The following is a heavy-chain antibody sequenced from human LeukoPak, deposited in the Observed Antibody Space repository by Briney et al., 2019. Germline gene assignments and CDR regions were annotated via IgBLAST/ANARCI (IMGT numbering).Heavy chain of an antibody. V-gene: IGHV4-59*08. J-gene: IGHJ4*02. CDR1: GGSIGFYY. Sequence: SETLSLTCTVSGGSIGFYYWTWIRQPPGKGLEWIGYIYYTGSTNYNPSLKSRVTISVDTSKNQFSLKLSSVTAADTAVYYCARQRFLEWLLFDYWGQGTLVTVSS. D-gene: IGHD3-3*01. CDR3: ARQRFLEWLLFDY. CDR2: IYYTGST.